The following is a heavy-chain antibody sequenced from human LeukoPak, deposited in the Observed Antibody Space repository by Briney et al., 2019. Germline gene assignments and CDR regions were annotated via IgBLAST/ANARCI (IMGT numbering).Heavy chain of an antibody. CDR3: ARKSIVTAGRKPYDV. J-gene: IGHJ4*02. D-gene: IGHD6-13*01. CDR1: GGSFSGYY. Sequence: SETLSLTCAVYGGSFSGYYWSWIRQPPGKGLEWIGEINHSGSTNYNPSLKSRVTISVDMSKNQFSLRLSSVTAADTAVYYCARKSIVTAGRKPYDVWGQGTLVTVSP. CDR2: INHSGST. V-gene: IGHV4-34*01.